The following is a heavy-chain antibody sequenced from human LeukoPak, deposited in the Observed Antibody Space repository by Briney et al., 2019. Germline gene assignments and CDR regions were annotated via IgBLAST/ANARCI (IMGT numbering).Heavy chain of an antibody. CDR2: ISYDGSNK. J-gene: IGHJ4*02. Sequence: GGSLRLSCAASGFTFSSYAMHWVRQAPGKGLEWVAVISYDGSNKYYADSVKGRFTISRDNSKNTLYLQMNSLRAEDTAVYYCARDSSDYGLYYFDYWGQGTLVTVSS. CDR3: ARDSSDYGLYYFDY. D-gene: IGHD4-17*01. V-gene: IGHV3-30*04. CDR1: GFTFSSYA.